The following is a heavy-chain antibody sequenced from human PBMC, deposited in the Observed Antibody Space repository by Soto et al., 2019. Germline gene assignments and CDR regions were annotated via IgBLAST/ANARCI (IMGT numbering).Heavy chain of an antibody. D-gene: IGHD7-27*01. CDR2: ISSSSSCI. CDR1: GFTFSSYS. J-gene: IGHJ4*02. Sequence: GGSLRLSCAASGFTFSSYSMNWVRQAPGKGLEWVSSISSSSSCIYYADSVKGRFTISRDNAKNSLYLQMNSLRAEDTSVCYSARAGAYYFDYWGQGTLVTVSS. V-gene: IGHV3-21*01. CDR3: ARAGAYYFDY.